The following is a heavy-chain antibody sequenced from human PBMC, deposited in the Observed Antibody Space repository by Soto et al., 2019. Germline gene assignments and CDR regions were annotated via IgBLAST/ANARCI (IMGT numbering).Heavy chain of an antibody. CDR3: ARVYGFKQFASSYYDMDV. J-gene: IGHJ6*02. Sequence: QVQLAESGGGVVQPGRSLRLSCAASGFTFNSYAMHWVRRAPGKGLERVAVISYEGNTKYYADSVKGRFTISRDNSKNTLFLQMSSLGTEDTAVYYCARVYGFKQFASSYYDMDVWGQGTTVTVSS. CDR1: GFTFNSYA. V-gene: IGHV3-30-3*01. D-gene: IGHD3-10*01. CDR2: ISYEGNTK.